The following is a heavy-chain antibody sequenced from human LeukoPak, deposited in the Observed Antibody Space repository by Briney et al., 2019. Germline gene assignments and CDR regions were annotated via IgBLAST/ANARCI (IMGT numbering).Heavy chain of an antibody. J-gene: IGHJ6*02. Sequence: GGSLRLSCAASGFTFSSYSMTWVRQAPGKGLEWVSSISSSSSYIYYADSVKGRFTISRDNSKNTLYLQMNSLRAEDTAVYYCARDPPGGYGMDVWGQGTTVTVSS. CDR2: ISSSSSYI. CDR1: GFTFSSYS. CDR3: ARDPPGGYGMDV. V-gene: IGHV3-21*01.